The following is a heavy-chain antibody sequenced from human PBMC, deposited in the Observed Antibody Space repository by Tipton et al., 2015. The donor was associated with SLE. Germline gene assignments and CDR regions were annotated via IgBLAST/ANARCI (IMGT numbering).Heavy chain of an antibody. J-gene: IGHJ4*02. V-gene: IGHV3-74*01. CDR3: ARAHYDFRSYNLDY. Sequence: SLRLSCAASGFTFSSHWMHWVRQAPGKGLVWVSRINGDGSTTNYADSVKGRFTISRDNAKNTLYLQMNSLRAEDTAVYYCARAHYDFRSYNLDYWGQGTLVTVSS. CDR1: GFTFSSHW. D-gene: IGHD3-3*01. CDR2: INGDGSTT.